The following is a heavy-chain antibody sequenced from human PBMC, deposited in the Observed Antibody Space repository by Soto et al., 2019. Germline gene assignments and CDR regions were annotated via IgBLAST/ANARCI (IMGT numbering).Heavy chain of an antibody. J-gene: IGHJ4*02. V-gene: IGHV1-3*01. CDR1: GYTFTSYA. D-gene: IGHD2-21*02. CDR2: INAGNGNT. Sequence: ASVKVSCKASGYTFTSYAIHWVRQAPGQRLEWMGWINAGNGNTKYSQKFQGRVTITRDTSASTAYMELSSLRSEDTAVYYCARSIVVVTALDYWGQGTLVTVS. CDR3: ARSIVVVTALDY.